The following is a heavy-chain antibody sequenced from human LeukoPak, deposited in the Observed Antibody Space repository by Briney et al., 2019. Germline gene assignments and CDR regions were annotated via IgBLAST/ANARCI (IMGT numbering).Heavy chain of an antibody. CDR3: ARSSVDTAMATWS. CDR1: GGPISSYY. CDR2: IYYSGST. V-gene: IGHV4-59*01. J-gene: IGHJ5*02. D-gene: IGHD5-18*01. Sequence: SETLSLTCTVSGGPISSYYWSWIRQPPGKGLEWIGYIYYSGSTNYNPSLKSRVTISVDTSKNQFSLKLSSVTAADTAVYYCARSSVDTAMATWSWGQGTLVTVSS.